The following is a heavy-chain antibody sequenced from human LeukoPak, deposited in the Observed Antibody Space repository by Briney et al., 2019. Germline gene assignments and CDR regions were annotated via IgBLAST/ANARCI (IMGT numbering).Heavy chain of an antibody. D-gene: IGHD2-2*01. J-gene: IGHJ3*02. CDR3: ARAVSPRSRVPAAMNAFDI. CDR1: GGSFSGYY. CDR2: INHSEST. V-gene: IGHV4-34*01. Sequence: SETLSLTCAVYGGSFSGYYWSWIRQPPGKGLEWIGEINHSESTNYNPSLKSRVTISVDTSKNQFSLKLSSVTAADTAVYYCARAVSPRSRVPAAMNAFDIWGQGTMVTVSS.